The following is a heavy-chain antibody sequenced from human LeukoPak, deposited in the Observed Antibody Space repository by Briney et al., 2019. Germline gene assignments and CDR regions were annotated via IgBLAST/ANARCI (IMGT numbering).Heavy chain of an antibody. CDR2: INHSGST. V-gene: IGHV4-34*01. CDR1: GGSFGRYY. CDR3: AIRAAPGTFSRSKFDY. Sequence: PSETLSLTCAVYGGSFGRYYWSWIRQPPGKGLEWIGEINHSGSTNYNPSLKSRVTISVDTSKNQFSLKLSSVTAADTAVYYCAIRAAPGTFSRSKFDYWGQGTLVTVSS. J-gene: IGHJ4*02. D-gene: IGHD6-13*01.